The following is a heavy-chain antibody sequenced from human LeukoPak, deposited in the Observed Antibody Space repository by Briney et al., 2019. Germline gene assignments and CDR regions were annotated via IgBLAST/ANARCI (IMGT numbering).Heavy chain of an antibody. CDR1: GGSISSGGYY. V-gene: IGHV4-30-2*01. Sequence: PSETLSLTCTVSGGSISSGGYYWSWIRQPPGKGLEWIGYIYHSGSTYYNPSLKSRVTISVDRSKNQFSLKLSSVTAADTAVYYCARITMIVVADYANDAFDIWGQGTMVTVSS. CDR3: ARITMIVVADYANDAFDI. D-gene: IGHD3-22*01. CDR2: IYHSGST. J-gene: IGHJ3*02.